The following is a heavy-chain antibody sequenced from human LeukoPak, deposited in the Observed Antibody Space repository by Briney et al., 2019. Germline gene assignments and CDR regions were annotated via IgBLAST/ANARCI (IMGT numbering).Heavy chain of an antibody. CDR2: INPNGGST. V-gene: IGHV1-46*01. D-gene: IGHD6-19*01. Sequence: ASVKVSCKASGYSFTSYFIHWVRQAPGQGLEWMGIINPNGGSTGYAQKFQGRVSMSRDTSTSTVYMELSSLRSEDTAVYYCVREGGCDRGRAFDMWGQGKMVTVSS. J-gene: IGHJ3*02. CDR3: VREGGCDRGRAFDM. CDR1: GYSFTSYF.